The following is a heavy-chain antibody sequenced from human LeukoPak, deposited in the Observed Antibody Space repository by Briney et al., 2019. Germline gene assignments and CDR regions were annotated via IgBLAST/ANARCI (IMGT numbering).Heavy chain of an antibody. CDR2: IKQDGSEK. J-gene: IGHJ4*02. CDR3: ARGYSYGYVLDY. Sequence: GGSLRLSCAASGFTFSSYWMSWVRQAPGKGLEWVANIKQDGSEKYYVDSVKGRFTISRDNSKNTLYLQMNSLRAEDTAVYYCARGYSYGYVLDYWGQGTLVTVSS. V-gene: IGHV3-7*01. D-gene: IGHD5-18*01. CDR1: GFTFSSYW.